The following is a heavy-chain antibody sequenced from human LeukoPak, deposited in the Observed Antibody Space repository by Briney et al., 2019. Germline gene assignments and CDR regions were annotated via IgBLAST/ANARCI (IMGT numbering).Heavy chain of an antibody. V-gene: IGHV3-23*01. Sequence: PGGSLRLSCAASGFTFSTYAMSWVRQAPGKGLEWVSVVSGTGGRTYYADSVKGRFTISRDNSKDTLYLQMNSLRAEDTAVYYCATDRNSGKYYDYWGQGTLVTVSS. D-gene: IGHD1-26*01. J-gene: IGHJ4*02. CDR2: VSGTGGRT. CDR3: ATDRNSGKYYDY. CDR1: GFTFSTYA.